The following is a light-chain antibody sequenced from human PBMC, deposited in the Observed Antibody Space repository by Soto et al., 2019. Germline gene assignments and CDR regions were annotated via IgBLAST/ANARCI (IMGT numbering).Light chain of an antibody. CDR2: EGS. CDR3: SSYAGSSTHVL. V-gene: IGLV2-23*01. CDR1: NSDVGSYNL. J-gene: IGLJ2*01. Sequence: QSVLTQPASVSGSPGQSITISCTGTNSDVGSYNLVSWYQQHPGKAPKLLIHEGSKRPSGVSNRFAGSKSGNTASLTISGLQAEDEADYYCSSYAGSSTHVLFGGGTQLTVL.